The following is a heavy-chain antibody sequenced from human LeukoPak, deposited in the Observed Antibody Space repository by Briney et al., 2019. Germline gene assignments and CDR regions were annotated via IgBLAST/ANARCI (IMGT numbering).Heavy chain of an antibody. CDR1: GGTFSSYA. CDR2: IIPIFGTA. J-gene: IGHJ3*02. Sequence: SVKVSCKASGGTFSSYAISWVRQAPRQGLEWMGRIIPIFGTANYAQKFQGRVTITTDESTSTAYMELSSLRSEDTPVYYCARDPRGIVVVTSDGGAFDIWGQGTMVTVSS. CDR3: ARDPRGIVVVTSDGGAFDI. V-gene: IGHV1-69*05. D-gene: IGHD3-22*01.